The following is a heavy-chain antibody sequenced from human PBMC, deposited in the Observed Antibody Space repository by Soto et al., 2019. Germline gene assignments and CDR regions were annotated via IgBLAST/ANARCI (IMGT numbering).Heavy chain of an antibody. CDR3: ERSQNYNWFDP. CDR2: INSDGSST. D-gene: IGHD1-7*01. Sequence: PGGSLRLSCAASGFTFSSYWMHWVRQAPGKGLVWVSRINSDGSSTSYADSVKGRFTISRDNAKNTLYLQMNSLRAEDTAVYYCERSQNYNWFDPWGQGTLVTVSS. J-gene: IGHJ5*02. CDR1: GFTFSSYW. V-gene: IGHV3-74*01.